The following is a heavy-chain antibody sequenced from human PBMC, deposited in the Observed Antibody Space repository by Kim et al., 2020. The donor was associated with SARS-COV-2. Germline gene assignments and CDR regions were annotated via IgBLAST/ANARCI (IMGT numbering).Heavy chain of an antibody. Sequence: VKVRFTISRDDSKSIAYLQMNSLKTEDTAVYYCTREIKSSSWYYYYGMDVWGQGTTVTVSS. D-gene: IGHD6-13*01. J-gene: IGHJ6*02. CDR3: TREIKSSSWYYYYGMDV. V-gene: IGHV3-49*02.